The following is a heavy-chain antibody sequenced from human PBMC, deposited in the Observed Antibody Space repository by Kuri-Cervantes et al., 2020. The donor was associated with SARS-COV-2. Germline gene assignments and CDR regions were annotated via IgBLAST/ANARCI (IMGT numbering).Heavy chain of an antibody. J-gene: IGHJ4*02. CDR1: GFTFSGHW. Sequence: LSLTCAASGFTFSGHWIHWVRQAPGKGLVWVSRINPDGSYTNNADSVKGRFTPSRDNAKNTLFLQMNSLRAEDTAVYYCVRDGDHWNFDYWGQGTLVTVSS. D-gene: IGHD1-1*01. CDR2: INPDGSYT. V-gene: IGHV3-74*01. CDR3: VRDGDHWNFDY.